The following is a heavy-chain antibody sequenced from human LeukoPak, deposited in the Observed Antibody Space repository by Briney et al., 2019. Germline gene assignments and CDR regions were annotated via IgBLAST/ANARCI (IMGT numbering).Heavy chain of an antibody. Sequence: ASVKVSCKASDYTFTSYGISWVRQAPGQGLEWMGWISAYNGNTHYAQNLQGRVTMTTDTSTSTAYMELKSLRSDDTAVYYCAGGGHRRYYYTSGSAFDPWGQGTLVTVSS. CDR3: AGGGHRRYYYTSGSAFDP. V-gene: IGHV1-18*01. CDR1: DYTFTSYG. CDR2: ISAYNGNT. J-gene: IGHJ5*02. D-gene: IGHD3-10*01.